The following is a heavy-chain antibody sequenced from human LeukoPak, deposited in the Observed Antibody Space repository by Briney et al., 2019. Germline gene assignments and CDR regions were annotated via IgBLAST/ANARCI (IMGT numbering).Heavy chain of an antibody. V-gene: IGHV3-33*01. CDR3: ASNQDYGDYALDY. D-gene: IGHD4-17*01. J-gene: IGHJ4*02. Sequence: PGRSLRLSCAASGFTFSSYGMHWVRQAPGKGLEWVAVIWYDGSNKYYADSVKGRFTISRDNSKNTLYLQVNSLRAEDTAVYYCASNQDYGDYALDYWGQGTLVTVSS. CDR2: IWYDGSNK. CDR1: GFTFSSYG.